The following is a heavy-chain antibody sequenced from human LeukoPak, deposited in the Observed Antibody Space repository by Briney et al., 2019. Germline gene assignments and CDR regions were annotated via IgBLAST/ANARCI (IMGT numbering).Heavy chain of an antibody. Sequence: SETLSLTCTVSGGSISSSSYYWGWIRQPPGKGLEWIGSIYYSGSTYYNPSLKSRVTISVDTSKNQFSLKLSSVTAADTAVYYCAGGGVYYYGSGSYSIYFDYWGQGTLVTVSS. CDR3: AGGGVYYYGSGSYSIYFDY. CDR1: GGSISSSSYY. CDR2: IYYSGST. D-gene: IGHD3-10*01. J-gene: IGHJ4*02. V-gene: IGHV4-39*01.